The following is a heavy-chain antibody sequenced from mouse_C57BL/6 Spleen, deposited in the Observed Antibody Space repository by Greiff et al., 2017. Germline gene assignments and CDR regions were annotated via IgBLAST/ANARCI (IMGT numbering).Heavy chain of an antibody. CDR1: GYTFTSYW. V-gene: IGHV1-64*01. Sequence: QVQLKQPGAELVKPGASVKLSCKASGYTFTSYWMHWVKQRPGQGLEWIGMIHPNSGSTNYNEKFKSKATLTVDKSSSTAYMQLSSLTSEDSAVYYCAREYYYGSNYFDYWGRGTTLTVSS. J-gene: IGHJ2*01. CDR3: AREYYYGSNYFDY. D-gene: IGHD1-1*01. CDR2: IHPNSGST.